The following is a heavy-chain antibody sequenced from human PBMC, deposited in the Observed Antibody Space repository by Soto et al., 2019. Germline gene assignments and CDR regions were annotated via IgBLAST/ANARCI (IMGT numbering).Heavy chain of an antibody. V-gene: IGHV4-4*02. Sequence: SETLSLTCVVSGDSISSTHWWTWVRQTPGTGLEWIGEVYQTGSTKYNPSLKNQVTNSLDKSNNKFSLNLNSLTAADTAVYYCATLPPRIVVTILPIPSWGQGTQVT. CDR1: GDSISSTHW. D-gene: IGHD2-21*01. CDR3: ATLPPRIVVTILPIPS. J-gene: IGHJ4*02. CDR2: VYQTGST.